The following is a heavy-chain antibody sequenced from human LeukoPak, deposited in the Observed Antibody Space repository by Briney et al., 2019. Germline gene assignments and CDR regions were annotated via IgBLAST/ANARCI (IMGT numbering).Heavy chain of an antibody. D-gene: IGHD3-9*01. CDR1: GYTFTSYA. CDR3: AREAPSYDILTGYFKGWFGP. CDR2: INTNTGNP. V-gene: IGHV7-4-1*02. Sequence: ASVKVSCKASGYTFTSYAMNWVRQAPGQGLEWMGWINTNTGNPTYAQGFTGRFVFSLDTSVSTAYLQISSLKAEDTAVYYCAREAPSYDILTGYFKGWFGPWGQGTLVTVSS. J-gene: IGHJ5*02.